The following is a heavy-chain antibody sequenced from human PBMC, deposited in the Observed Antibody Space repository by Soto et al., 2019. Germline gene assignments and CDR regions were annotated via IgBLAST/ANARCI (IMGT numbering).Heavy chain of an antibody. J-gene: IGHJ4*02. CDR3: ASRRGYRTIDYSKKYYFDY. Sequence: SETLSLTCAVYGGSFSGYYWSWIRQPPGKGLEWIGEINHSGSTNYNPSLKSRVTISVDTSKNQFSLKLSSVTAADTAVYYCASRRGYRTIDYSKKYYFDYWGQGTLVTVSS. CDR2: INHSGST. V-gene: IGHV4-34*01. D-gene: IGHD4-4*01. CDR1: GGSFSGYY.